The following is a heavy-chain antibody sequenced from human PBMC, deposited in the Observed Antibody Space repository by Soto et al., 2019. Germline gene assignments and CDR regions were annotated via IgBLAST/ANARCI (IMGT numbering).Heavy chain of an antibody. Sequence: EVHVVESGGALVQPGGSLRLSCAVSGFTFSGFWMTWVRQSLGKGLEWVANINHDGDTKYYVDSVKGRFTISRDNAKSSLYLQMNSLRTEDTAVYYCARGGYDFGYEDYWGQGTLVTVSS. V-gene: IGHV3-7*01. J-gene: IGHJ4*02. CDR1: GFTFSGFW. CDR2: INHDGDTK. D-gene: IGHD5-12*01. CDR3: ARGGYDFGYEDY.